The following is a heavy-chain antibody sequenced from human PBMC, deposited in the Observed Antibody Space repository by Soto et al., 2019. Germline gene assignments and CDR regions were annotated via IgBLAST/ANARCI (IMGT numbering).Heavy chain of an antibody. J-gene: IGHJ4*02. D-gene: IGHD2-2*01. CDR3: ARGPSSLIRFDY. CDR2: ISYDGSNK. Sequence: QVQLVESGGGVVQPGRSLRLSCAASGFTFSSYAMHWVRQAPGKGLEWVAVISYDGSNKYYADSVKRRFTISRDNSKNTLYLQMNSLRAEDTAVYYCARGPSSLIRFDYWGQGTLVTVSS. V-gene: IGHV3-30-3*01. CDR1: GFTFSSYA.